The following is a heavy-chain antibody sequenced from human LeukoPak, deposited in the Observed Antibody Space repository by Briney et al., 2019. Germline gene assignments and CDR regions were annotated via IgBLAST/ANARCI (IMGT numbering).Heavy chain of an antibody. J-gene: IGHJ4*02. CDR2: IIPILGMA. Sequence: SVKVSCKASGYTFTSYYMHWVRQAPGQGLEWMGRIIPILGMANYAQNFQGRVTITADKSTSTAYMELSSLRSEDTAVYYCARGMVATLDFDYWGQGTLVTVSS. CDR1: GYTFTSYY. D-gene: IGHD5-12*01. CDR3: ARGMVATLDFDY. V-gene: IGHV1-69*02.